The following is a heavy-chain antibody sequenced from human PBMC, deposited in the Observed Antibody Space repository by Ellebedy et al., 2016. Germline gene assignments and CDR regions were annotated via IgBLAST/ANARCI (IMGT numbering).Heavy chain of an antibody. D-gene: IGHD7-27*01. CDR3: ARHEANWDDFDY. CDR2: ISYSGTT. CDR1: GDSVSSSQW. V-gene: IGHV4-4*02. J-gene: IGHJ4*02. Sequence: SETLSLTXSVSGDSVSSSQWWSWVRPFPGKGLEWIGEISYSGTTKYSPSLNSRVTIWMDRSKNQFSLQLNSVTAADTAVYYCARHEANWDDFDYWGQGILVTVSS.